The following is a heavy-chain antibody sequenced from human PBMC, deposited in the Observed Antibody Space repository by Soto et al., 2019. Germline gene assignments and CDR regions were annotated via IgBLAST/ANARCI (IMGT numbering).Heavy chain of an antibody. CDR3: GKGGERYSRSRYIKFHP. J-gene: IGHJ5*02. CDR2: ISGSGGST. D-gene: IGHD6-13*01. CDR1: GFTFSSYA. V-gene: IGHV3-23*01. Sequence: VQLLESGGGLVQPGGSLRLSCAASGFTFSSYAMSWVRQAPGKGLEWVSAISGSGGSTYYADSVKGRFTISRDNSKNTLDLEMNSLRAEDTAVYYRGKGGERYSRSRYIKFHPWGQGTLVTVSS.